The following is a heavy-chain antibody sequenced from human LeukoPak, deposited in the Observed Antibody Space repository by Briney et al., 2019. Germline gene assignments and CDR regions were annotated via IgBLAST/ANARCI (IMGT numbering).Heavy chain of an antibody. CDR3: ARDGRAATSNMDAFDI. CDR2: IYSGGTI. J-gene: IGHJ3*02. Sequence: GGSLRLSCVASGFTVSRNYMTWVRQPPGKGLEWVSVIYSGGTIYYADSVKGRFTISRDNSKNTLFLQMNSLRVEDTAVYYCARDGRAATSNMDAFDIWGQGTMVTVSS. CDR1: GFTVSRNY. D-gene: IGHD6-25*01. V-gene: IGHV3-53*01.